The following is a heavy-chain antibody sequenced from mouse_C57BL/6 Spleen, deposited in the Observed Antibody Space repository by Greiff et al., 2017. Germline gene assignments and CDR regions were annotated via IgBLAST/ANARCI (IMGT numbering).Heavy chain of an antibody. V-gene: IGHV1-69*01. D-gene: IGHD1-1*01. J-gene: IGHJ4*01. CDR2: IDPSDSYT. Sequence: QVQLQQPGAELVMPGASVKLSCKASGYTFTSYWMHWVKQRPGQGLEWIGEIDPSDSYTNYNQKFKGKSTLTVDKSSSTAYMQLSSLTSEDSAVYYGARGVVPPMDYWGQGTSVTVSS. CDR3: ARGVVPPMDY. CDR1: GYTFTSYW.